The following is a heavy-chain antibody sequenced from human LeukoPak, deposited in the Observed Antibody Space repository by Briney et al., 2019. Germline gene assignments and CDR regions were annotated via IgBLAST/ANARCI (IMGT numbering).Heavy chain of an antibody. CDR3: ASSGYSGYDWSFDY. D-gene: IGHD5-12*01. Sequence: PSETLSLTCTVSGGSISSYYWSWIRQPPGKGLEWIGYIYYSGSTNYNPSLKSRVTISVDTSKNQFSLKLSSVTAADTAVYYCASSGYSGYDWSFDYWGQGTLVTVSS. CDR2: IYYSGST. CDR1: GGSISSYY. V-gene: IGHV4-59*12. J-gene: IGHJ4*02.